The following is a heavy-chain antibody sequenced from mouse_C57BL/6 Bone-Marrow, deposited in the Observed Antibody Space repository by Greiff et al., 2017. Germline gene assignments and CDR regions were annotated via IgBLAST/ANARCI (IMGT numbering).Heavy chain of an antibody. CDR1: GYTFTSYW. V-gene: IGHV1-55*01. CDR3: ARGYYAMDY. CDR2: IYPRSGNT. Sequence: VQLQQPGAELVKPGASVKMSCKASGYTFTSYWITWVKQRPGQGLEWIGDIYPRSGNTYYNEKFKGKATLTADKSSSTAYMELRSLTSEDSAVYFCARGYYAMDYWGQGTSVTVSS. J-gene: IGHJ4*01.